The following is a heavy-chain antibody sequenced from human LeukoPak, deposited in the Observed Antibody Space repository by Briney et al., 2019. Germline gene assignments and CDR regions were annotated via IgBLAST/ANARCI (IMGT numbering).Heavy chain of an antibody. Sequence: ASVKVSCKASGGTFSSYAISWVRQAPGQGLEWMGGIIPIFGTANYAQKFQGRVTITADESTSTAYMELSRLRSDDTAVYYCARGATEPSGWYGEGWFDPWGQGTLVTVSS. CDR2: IIPIFGTA. V-gene: IGHV1-69*13. J-gene: IGHJ5*02. CDR3: ARGATEPSGWYGEGWFDP. CDR1: GGTFSSYA. D-gene: IGHD6-19*01.